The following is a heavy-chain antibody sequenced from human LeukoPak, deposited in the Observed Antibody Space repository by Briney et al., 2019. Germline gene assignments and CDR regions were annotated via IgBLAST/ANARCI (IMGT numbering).Heavy chain of an antibody. Sequence: ASVKVSCKASGYTFTSYGISWVRQAPGQGLEWMGWISAYNGNTNYAQKLQGRVTMTTDTSTSTAYVELRSLRSDDTAVYYCARDRRMVYAPYFDYWGQGTLVTVSS. CDR3: ARDRRMVYAPYFDY. V-gene: IGHV1-18*01. D-gene: IGHD2-8*01. J-gene: IGHJ4*02. CDR1: GYTFTSYG. CDR2: ISAYNGNT.